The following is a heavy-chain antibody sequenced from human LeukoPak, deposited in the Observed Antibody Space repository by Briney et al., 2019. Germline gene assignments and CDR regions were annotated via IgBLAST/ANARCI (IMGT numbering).Heavy chain of an antibody. D-gene: IGHD4-17*01. Sequence: PSETLSLTCTVSGGSISSGSYYWSWIRQPAGKGLEWIGRIYTSGSTNYNPSLKSRVTISVDTSKNQFSLKLSSVTAADTAVYYCARAPVLGLTTVTYNWFDPWGQGTLVTVSS. V-gene: IGHV4-61*02. CDR1: GGSISSGSYY. J-gene: IGHJ5*02. CDR3: ARAPVLGLTTVTYNWFDP. CDR2: IYTSGST.